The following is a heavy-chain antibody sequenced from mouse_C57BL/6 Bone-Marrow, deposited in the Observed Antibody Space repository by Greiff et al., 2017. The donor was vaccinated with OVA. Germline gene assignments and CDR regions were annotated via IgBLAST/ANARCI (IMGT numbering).Heavy chain of an antibody. Sequence: EVKLMESGEGLVKPGGSLTLSCAASGFTFSSYAMSWVRQTPEKRLEWVAYISSGGDYIYYADTVKGRFTISRDNARNTQYLQMSSLKSEDTARYYCTRLLDAMDYWGQGTSVTVSS. CDR1: GFTFSSYA. J-gene: IGHJ4*01. CDR3: TRLLDAMDY. V-gene: IGHV5-9-1*02. D-gene: IGHD2-1*01. CDR2: ISSGGDYI.